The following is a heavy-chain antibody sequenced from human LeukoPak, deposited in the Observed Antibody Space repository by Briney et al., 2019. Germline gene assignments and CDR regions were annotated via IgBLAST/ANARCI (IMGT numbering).Heavy chain of an antibody. CDR1: GFTFSSYA. V-gene: IGHV3-23*01. CDR2: ISDSDGST. J-gene: IGHJ6*02. Sequence: PGGSLRLSCAASGFTFSSYAMSWVRQAPGKGLEWVSAISDSDGSTYYADSVKGRFTISRDNSKNTLYLQMNSLRAEDTAVYYCAKMEEGSGYYTRYYYYGMDVWGQGTTVTVSS. D-gene: IGHD3-3*01. CDR3: AKMEEGSGYYTRYYYYGMDV.